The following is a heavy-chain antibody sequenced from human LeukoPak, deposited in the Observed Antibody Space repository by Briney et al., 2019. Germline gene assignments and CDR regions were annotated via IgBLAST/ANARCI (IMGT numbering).Heavy chain of an antibody. CDR1: GFTFSNYA. Sequence: GGSLRLSCAASGFTFSNYAMHWVRQAPGKGLEWVAVILYDGSNEYYADSVKGRFTISRDNSKNTLYLQMTSLRAEDTAVYYCVRDHDTMIAVIHDAFDIWGQGTMVTVSS. D-gene: IGHD3-22*01. CDR3: VRDHDTMIAVIHDAFDI. J-gene: IGHJ3*02. V-gene: IGHV3-30*04. CDR2: ILYDGSNE.